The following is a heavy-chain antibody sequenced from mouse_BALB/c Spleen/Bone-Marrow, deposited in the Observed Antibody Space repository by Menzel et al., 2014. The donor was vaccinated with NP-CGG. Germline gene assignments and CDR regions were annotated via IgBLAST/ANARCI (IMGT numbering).Heavy chain of an antibody. J-gene: IGHJ2*01. V-gene: IGHV1-69*02. D-gene: IGHD1-1*01. CDR2: IYPSDSYT. Sequence: LVESGAELVRPGASVKLSCKASGYTFTSYWINWVKQRPGQGLEWIGNIYPSDSYTNYNQKFKDKATLTVDKSSSTAYMQLSSPTSEDSAVYYCTRTTEGFDYWGQGTTLTVSS. CDR1: GYTFTSYW. CDR3: TRTTEGFDY.